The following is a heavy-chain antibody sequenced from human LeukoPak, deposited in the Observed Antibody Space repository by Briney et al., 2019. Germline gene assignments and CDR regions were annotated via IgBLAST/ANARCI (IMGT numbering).Heavy chain of an antibody. Sequence: GGSLRLSCADSGFTFSTYLMRWVRQAPGKGLEWISTISGGGSSTYYADSVKGRFTISRDNSKNTLYLQMNSLKAGDTAVYYCAKRESSGKYFDYWGQGTLVTVSS. CDR3: AKRESSGKYFDY. D-gene: IGHD6-19*01. CDR1: GFTFSTYL. V-gene: IGHV3-23*01. CDR2: ISGGGSST. J-gene: IGHJ4*02.